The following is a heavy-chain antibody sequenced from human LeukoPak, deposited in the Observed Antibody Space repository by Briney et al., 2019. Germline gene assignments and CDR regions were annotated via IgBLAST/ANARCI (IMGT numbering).Heavy chain of an antibody. Sequence: GGSLRLSCAASGFTFDDHGMSWVRQAPGKGLEWVSAISGSGGSTYYADSVKGRFTISRDNSKNTLYLQMNSLRAEDTAVYYCAKEWAADIGYCSGGSCQSQGFDYWGQGTLVTVSS. CDR3: AKEWAADIGYCSGGSCQSQGFDY. V-gene: IGHV3-23*01. CDR2: ISGSGGST. J-gene: IGHJ4*02. CDR1: GFTFDDHG. D-gene: IGHD2-15*01.